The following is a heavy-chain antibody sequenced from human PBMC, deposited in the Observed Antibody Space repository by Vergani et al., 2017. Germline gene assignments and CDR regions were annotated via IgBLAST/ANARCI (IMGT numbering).Heavy chain of an antibody. CDR3: AREGWDGDYLPRFDP. CDR2: IYTSGST. D-gene: IGHD4-17*01. J-gene: IGHJ5*02. V-gene: IGHV4-61*02. Sequence: QVQLQESGPGLVKPSQTLSLTCTVSGGSISSGSYYWSWIRQPAGKGLEWIGRIYTSGSTNYNPSLKSRVTISVDTSKNQFSLKLSSVTAADTAVYYCAREGWDGDYLPRFDPWGQGTLVTVSS. CDR1: GGSISSGSYY.